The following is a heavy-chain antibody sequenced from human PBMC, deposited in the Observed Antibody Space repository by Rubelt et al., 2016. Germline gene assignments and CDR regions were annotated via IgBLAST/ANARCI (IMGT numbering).Heavy chain of an antibody. D-gene: IGHD2-21*01. V-gene: IGHV4-39*01. CDR2: IYYSGGT. CDR1: GGSISSSSYY. Sequence: QLQLQESGPGLVKPSETLSLTCTVSGGSISSSSYYWGWIRQPPGKGLEWIGSIYYSGGTYYNPSLKSRVPISVDTSKNQFSLKLSSVTAADTAVYYCASLCGGDCYEPFDYWGQGTLVTVSS. J-gene: IGHJ4*02. CDR3: ASLCGGDCYEPFDY.